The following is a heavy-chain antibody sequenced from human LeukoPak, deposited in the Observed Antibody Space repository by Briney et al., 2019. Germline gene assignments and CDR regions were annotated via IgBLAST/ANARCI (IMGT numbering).Heavy chain of an antibody. Sequence: SETLSLTCTVSGGSISSGGYFWSWIRQLPGKGLECIGYIYYTGRTYYNPSLKSRVTISVDTSKNQFSLMLTSVTAADTAVYHCARARPAAGIFASDFWGQGTMVAVSS. V-gene: IGHV4-31*03. J-gene: IGHJ3*01. CDR2: IYYTGRT. CDR3: ARARPAAGIFASDF. D-gene: IGHD6-13*01. CDR1: GGSISSGGYF.